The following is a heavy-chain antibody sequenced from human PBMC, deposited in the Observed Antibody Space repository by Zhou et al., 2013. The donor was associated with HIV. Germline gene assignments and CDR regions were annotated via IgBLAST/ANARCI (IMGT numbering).Heavy chain of an antibody. V-gene: IGHV1-2*02. Sequence: QVQLVQSGAEVKKPGASVKVSCKASGYTFTAYHIHWVRQAPGQGLEWMAWINPNTGGTNYAQKFQGRVTLTRDTSINTGYMDLSSLRSEDTALYYCARSYYAGSSAYFDYWGQGTLVTVSS. CDR1: GYTFTAYH. D-gene: IGHD2-15*01. CDR3: ARSYYAGSSAYFDY. J-gene: IGHJ4*02. CDR2: INPNTGGT.